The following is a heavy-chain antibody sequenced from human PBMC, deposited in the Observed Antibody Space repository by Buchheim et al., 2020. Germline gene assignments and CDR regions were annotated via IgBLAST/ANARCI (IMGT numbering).Heavy chain of an antibody. CDR2: IYIGGST. V-gene: IGHV3-66*01. D-gene: IGHD3-10*01. Sequence: EVQLVESGGGLVQPGGSLRLSCAASGFTVSSNYMSWVRQAPGKGLEWVSVIYIGGSTYYADSVKGRFTISRANSKNTLSLQLNSLSAEDTAVYYCAREEVGSGSYGMDVWGQGTT. J-gene: IGHJ6*02. CDR3: AREEVGSGSYGMDV. CDR1: GFTVSSNY.